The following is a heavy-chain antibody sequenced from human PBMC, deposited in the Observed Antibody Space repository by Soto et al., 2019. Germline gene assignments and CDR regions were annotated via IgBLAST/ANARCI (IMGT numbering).Heavy chain of an antibody. CDR1: SVSNAW. CDR3: TTGYSYGGFDY. D-gene: IGHD5-18*01. CDR2: IKSKTDGGTT. J-gene: IGHJ4*02. Sequence: SVSNAWMNWVRPAPGKGLEWVGRIKSKTDGGTTDYAAPVNGRFTISRDDSNNTLYLQMNSLKTEDTAVYYCTTGYSYGGFDYWGQGTLVTVSS. V-gene: IGHV3-15*07.